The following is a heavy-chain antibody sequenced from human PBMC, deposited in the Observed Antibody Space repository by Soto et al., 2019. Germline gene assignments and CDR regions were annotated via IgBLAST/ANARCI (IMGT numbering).Heavy chain of an antibody. CDR1: GFTFSAFG. CDR3: AKDFKVSGGHYGSLNYYYGMDV. Sequence: GGSLRLSCAVSGFTFSAFGMHWVRQAPGKGLEWVAIISYDGILKYYADSVKGRFTISRDTSKGAPYLQMNSLTPEDTAVYYCAKDFKVSGGHYGSLNYYYGMDVWGQGTTVTVSS. CDR2: ISYDGILK. J-gene: IGHJ6*02. D-gene: IGHD3-10*01. V-gene: IGHV3-30*18.